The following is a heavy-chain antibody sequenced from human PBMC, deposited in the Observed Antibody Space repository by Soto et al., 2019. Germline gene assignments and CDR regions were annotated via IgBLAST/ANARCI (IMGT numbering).Heavy chain of an antibody. CDR2: INPNSGGT. CDR3: ARGAYSSSWVSAFDI. J-gene: IGHJ3*02. D-gene: IGHD6-13*01. V-gene: IGHV1-2*04. CDR1: GYTFTGYY. Sequence: QVQLVQSGAEVKKPGASVKVSCKASGYTFTGYYMHWVRQAPGQGLEWMGWINPNSGGTNYAQKFQGWVTMTRDTSISTAYMELSRLRSDDTAVYYCARGAYSSSWVSAFDIWGQGTMVTVSS.